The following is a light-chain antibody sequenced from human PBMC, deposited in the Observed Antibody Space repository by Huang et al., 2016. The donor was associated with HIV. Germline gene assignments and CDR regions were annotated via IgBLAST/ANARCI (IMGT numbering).Light chain of an antibody. CDR3: QHYNNWPPWT. CDR2: GAS. CDR1: QGVSNN. Sequence: EIVMPHSPATLSVSPGERATLSCRASQGVSNNIAWYQQKPGQTPRLLIHGASTRAKGMAGKFSGRGSGKDFTRTITSRQPEDSAVYYCQHYNNWPPWTFGPGTQVEI. V-gene: IGKV3D-15*01. J-gene: IGKJ1*01.